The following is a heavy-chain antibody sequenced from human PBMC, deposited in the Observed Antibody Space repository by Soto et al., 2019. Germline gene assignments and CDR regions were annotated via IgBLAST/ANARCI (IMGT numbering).Heavy chain of an antibody. CDR3: AKVALGGYYDSSGYRGAFDI. CDR2: IYSSGST. V-gene: IGHV3-53*01. Sequence: GGSLRLSCAASGFTVSSKYMSWVRQAPGKGLEWVSVIYSSGSTYYADSVKDRFTISRDNSKNTLYLQMNSLRAEDTAVYYCAKVALGGYYDSSGYRGAFDIWGQGTMVTVSS. D-gene: IGHD3-22*01. J-gene: IGHJ3*02. CDR1: GFTVSSKY.